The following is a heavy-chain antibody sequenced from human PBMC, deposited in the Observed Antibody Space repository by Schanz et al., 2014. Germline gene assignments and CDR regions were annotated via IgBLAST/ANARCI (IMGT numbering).Heavy chain of an antibody. J-gene: IGHJ4*02. Sequence: QVQLVQSGAEVKKPGASVKVSCKASGYTFTSYGIKWVRQAPGQGLEWMGRIISILGIPNYAQKYQGRVTMTTDTSTSTAYMELTSLRFDDTAVYYCARDFSAYVGNYFDYWGQGTLVTVSS. CDR3: ARDFSAYVGNYFDY. CDR2: IISILGIP. V-gene: IGHV1-18*01. D-gene: IGHD5-12*01. CDR1: GYTFTSYG.